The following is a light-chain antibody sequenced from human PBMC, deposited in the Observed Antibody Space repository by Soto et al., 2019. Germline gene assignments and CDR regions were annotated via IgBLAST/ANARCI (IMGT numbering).Light chain of an antibody. J-gene: IGKJ3*01. Sequence: IQLTQSPSSLSASVGDRVTITCRASQDIAIYLAWYQQKPGEAPKLLIYAASTLYGGVPSRFSGSGSGTDFALTITSLQAEDFATYYCQQLRTYPSTFGRGTKVDIK. CDR1: QDIAIY. CDR3: QQLRTYPST. CDR2: AAS. V-gene: IGKV1-9*01.